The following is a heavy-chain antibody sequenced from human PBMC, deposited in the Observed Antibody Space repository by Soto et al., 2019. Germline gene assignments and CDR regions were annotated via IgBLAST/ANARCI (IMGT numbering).Heavy chain of an antibody. V-gene: IGHV3-23*01. CDR1: GFSFSTYA. CDR2: ISESGGST. D-gene: IGHD1-7*01. J-gene: IGHJ4*02. CDR3: AKNMVELGFDY. Sequence: EVQLLESGGGLVQPGGSLRLSCVASGFSFSTYAMSWVRQAPGKGLEWVSGISESGGSTDYADSVKGRFTISRDKSKNTLYLQMNSLRVEDTAVYYCAKNMVELGFDYWGQGTLSTVSS.